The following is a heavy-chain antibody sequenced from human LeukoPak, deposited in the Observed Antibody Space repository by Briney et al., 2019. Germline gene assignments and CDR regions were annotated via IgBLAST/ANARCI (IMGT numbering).Heavy chain of an antibody. Sequence: ASVKVSCKASGYTFTSYGISWVRQAPGQGIEWMGWISAYNGNTNYAQKLQGRVTMTTDTSTSTAYMELRSLRSDDTAVYYCASGPGEAYCGGDSYSYYGMDVWGQGTTVTVSS. J-gene: IGHJ6*02. CDR3: ASGPGEAYCGGDSYSYYGMDV. V-gene: IGHV1-18*01. CDR1: GYTFTSYG. CDR2: ISAYNGNT. D-gene: IGHD2-21*02.